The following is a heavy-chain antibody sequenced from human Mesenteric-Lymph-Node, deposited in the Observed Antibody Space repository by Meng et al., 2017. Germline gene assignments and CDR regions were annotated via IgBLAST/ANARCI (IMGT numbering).Heavy chain of an antibody. J-gene: IGHJ4*02. CDR1: GFTFSSYT. CDR2: MADSNSYI. CDR3: ARTRIHYYGSGSPIDY. D-gene: IGHD3-10*01. Sequence: GGSLRLSCAASGFTFSSYTMNWVRQAPGKGLEWISSMADSNSYIYYADSVKGRFTMSRDNAKNPLYLQMNSLRAEDTAVYYCARTRIHYYGSGSPIDYWGQGTLVTVSS. V-gene: IGHV3-21*01.